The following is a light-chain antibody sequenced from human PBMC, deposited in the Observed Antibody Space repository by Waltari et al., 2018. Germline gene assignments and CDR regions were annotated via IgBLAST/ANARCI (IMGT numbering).Light chain of an antibody. Sequence: DIVMTQSPLSLPVTPGEPASISCRSCQSLLHSNGYNYLDWYLQKPGQSPQLLIYLGSNRASGVPDRFSGSGSGTDFTLKISRVEAEDVGVYYCMQALQTLLTFGGGTKVEIK. CDR1: QSLLHSNGYNY. V-gene: IGKV2-28*01. J-gene: IGKJ4*01. CDR3: MQALQTLLT. CDR2: LGS.